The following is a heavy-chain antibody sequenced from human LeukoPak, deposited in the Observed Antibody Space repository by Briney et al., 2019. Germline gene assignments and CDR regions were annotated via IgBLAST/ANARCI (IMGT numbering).Heavy chain of an antibody. CDR3: ARGVLWFGESPPFDY. J-gene: IGHJ4*02. V-gene: IGHV3-30-3*01. CDR2: ISYDGSNK. D-gene: IGHD3-10*01. CDR1: GFTFSSCA. Sequence: GGSLRLSCAASGFTFSSCAMHWVRQAPGKGLEWVAVISYDGSNKYYADSVKGRFTISRDNSKNTLYLQMNSLRAADTAVYYCARGVLWFGESPPFDYWGQGTLVTVSS.